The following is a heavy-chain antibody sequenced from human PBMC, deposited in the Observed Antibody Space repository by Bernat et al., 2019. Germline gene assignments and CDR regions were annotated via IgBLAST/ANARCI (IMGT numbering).Heavy chain of an antibody. J-gene: IGHJ6*02. Sequence: EVQLVETGGGLIQSGGSLRLSCAASGFTVSTKPMTWVRQAPGKGLEWLGHIKSQTAGGTTDYAAPVRGRFIISRDGSKNTLYLQMDTLETEDTAVYYCTAGHYGVWGQGTTVTVSS. V-gene: IGHV3-15*07. CDR1: GFTVSTKP. CDR3: TAGHYGV. CDR2: IKSQTAGGTT. D-gene: IGHD3-16*01.